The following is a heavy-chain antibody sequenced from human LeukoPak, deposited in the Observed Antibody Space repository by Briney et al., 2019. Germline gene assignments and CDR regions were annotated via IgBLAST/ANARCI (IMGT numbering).Heavy chain of an antibody. D-gene: IGHD3-10*01. CDR2: ISYDGSNK. J-gene: IGHJ6*02. Sequence: SLRLSRAASGFTFSSYAMHWVRQAPGKGLEWVAVISYDGSNKYYADSVKGRFTISRDNSKNTLYLQMNSLRAEDTAVYYCARDPPAVLLWFGEPLYGMDVWGQGTTVTVSS. CDR1: GFTFSSYA. CDR3: ARDPPAVLLWFGEPLYGMDV. V-gene: IGHV3-30*04.